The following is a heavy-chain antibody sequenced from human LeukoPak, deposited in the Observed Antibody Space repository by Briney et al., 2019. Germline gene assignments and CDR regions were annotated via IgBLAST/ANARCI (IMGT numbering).Heavy chain of an antibody. CDR3: ARAPHYYGSGSFYPDY. J-gene: IGHJ4*02. Sequence: GGSLRLSCAASGFTFSSYTMNWVRQAPGKGLEWVSSISGTTNTIYYAASVKGRFSISRDNAKNSLYLQMNSLRDEDTAVYYCARAPHYYGSGSFYPDYWGQGTLVTVPS. D-gene: IGHD3-10*01. V-gene: IGHV3-48*02. CDR1: GFTFSSYT. CDR2: ISGTTNTI.